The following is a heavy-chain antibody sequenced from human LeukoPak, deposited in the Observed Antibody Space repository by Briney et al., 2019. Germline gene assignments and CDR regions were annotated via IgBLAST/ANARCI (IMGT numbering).Heavy chain of an antibody. D-gene: IGHD2-8*02. Sequence: GGSLRLSCAASGFTFSSYAMSWVRQAPGKGLEWVSYIRTTTGTILYADSVKGRFTISGDNAKNSVYLQMNSLRAEDTAVYYCARDFLWSFDYWGQGALVTVSS. CDR3: ARDFLWSFDY. CDR2: IRTTTGTI. J-gene: IGHJ4*02. V-gene: IGHV3-48*01. CDR1: GFTFSSYA.